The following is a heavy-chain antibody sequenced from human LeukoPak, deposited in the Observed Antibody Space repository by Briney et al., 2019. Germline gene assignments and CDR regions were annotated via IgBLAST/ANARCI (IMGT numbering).Heavy chain of an antibody. V-gene: IGHV4-34*01. J-gene: IGHJ5*02. Sequence: SETLSLTCAVYGGSFSGYYWSWIRQPPGKGLEWIGEINHSGSTNYNPSLKSRVTISVDTSKNQFSLKLSSMTAADTAVYYCATDSGAVGFDPWGQGTLVTVSS. D-gene: IGHD4-23*01. CDR2: INHSGST. CDR3: ATDSGAVGFDP. CDR1: GGSFSGYY.